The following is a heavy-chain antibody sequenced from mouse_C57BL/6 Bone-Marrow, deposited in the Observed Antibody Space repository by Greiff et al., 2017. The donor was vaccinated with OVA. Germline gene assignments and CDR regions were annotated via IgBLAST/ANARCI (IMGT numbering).Heavy chain of an antibody. CDR3: ARGGFITTVVATNYFDY. J-gene: IGHJ2*01. Sequence: LVEPGASVKMSCKASGYTFTDYYMNWVKQSHGKSLEWIGVINPYNGGTSYNQKFKGKATLTVDKSSSTAYMELNSLTSEDSAVYYCARGGFITTVVATNYFDYWGQGTTLTVSS. CDR1: GYTFTDYY. CDR2: INPYNGGT. D-gene: IGHD1-1*01. V-gene: IGHV1-19*01.